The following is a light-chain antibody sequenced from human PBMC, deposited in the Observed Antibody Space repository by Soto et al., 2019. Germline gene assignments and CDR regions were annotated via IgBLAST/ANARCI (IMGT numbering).Light chain of an antibody. V-gene: IGLV2-14*01. CDR1: SSDVGGYNY. CDR2: DVS. CDR3: SSYTSSSTL. Sequence: QSVLTQPASVSGSPGQPITISCTGTSSDVGGYNYVSWYQQHPGKAPKLMIYDVSNRPSGVSNRFSGSKSGNTASLTISGLQAEDEADYYCSSYTSSSTLFGTGTKLTVL. J-gene: IGLJ1*01.